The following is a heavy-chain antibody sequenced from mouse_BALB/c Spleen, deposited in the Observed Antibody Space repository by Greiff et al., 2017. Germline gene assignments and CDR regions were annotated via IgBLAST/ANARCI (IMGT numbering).Heavy chain of an antibody. CDR2: INPSNGRT. CDR1: GYTFTSYW. V-gene: IGHV1S81*02. CDR3: ARLRNYYGSSWYFDV. Sequence: VQLQQPGAELVKPGASVKLSCKASGYTFTSYWMHWVKQRPGQGLEWIGEINPSNGRTNYNEKFKGKATLTVDKSSSTAYMQLSSLTSEDSAVYYCARLRNYYGSSWYFDVWGAGTTVTVSS. D-gene: IGHD1-1*01. J-gene: IGHJ1*01.